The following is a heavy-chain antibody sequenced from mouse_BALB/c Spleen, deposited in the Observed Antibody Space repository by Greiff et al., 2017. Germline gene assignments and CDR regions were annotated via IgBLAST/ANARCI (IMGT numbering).Heavy chain of an antibody. Sequence: EVKLVESGPGLVKPSQSLSLTCTVTGYSITSDYAWNWIRQFPGNKLEWMGYISYSGSTSYNPSLKSRISITRDTSKNQFFLQLNSVTTEDTATYYCARGYDGYYGYWGQGTTLTVSS. CDR3: ARGYDGYYGY. V-gene: IGHV3-2*02. D-gene: IGHD2-3*01. J-gene: IGHJ2*01. CDR2: ISYSGST. CDR1: GYSITSDYA.